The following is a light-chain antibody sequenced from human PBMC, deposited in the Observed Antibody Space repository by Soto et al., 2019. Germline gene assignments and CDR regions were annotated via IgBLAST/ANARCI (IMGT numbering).Light chain of an antibody. CDR3: LQDINYPWT. CDR1: QSIGNA. CDR2: GAS. Sequence: AIVMTQSPASLSVSVGDRVTISCRASQSIGNALGWYQQKPGKPPKVLIYGASNLQSGVPPRFSGSGSGTEYTLAISSLQHEDYATYYCLQDINYPWTFGQGTKVDIK. V-gene: IGKV1-6*01. J-gene: IGKJ1*01.